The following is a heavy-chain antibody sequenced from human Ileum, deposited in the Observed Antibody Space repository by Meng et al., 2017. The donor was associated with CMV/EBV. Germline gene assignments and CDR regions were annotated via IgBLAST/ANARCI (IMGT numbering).Heavy chain of an antibody. Sequence: SETLSLTCTVSGASISDYYWSWIRQFPGKGLEWIGYVSYTGTNANPSLKSRVAVSKDTSKNQFSLKLTSVTAADTAIYYCMRDRQYHDLNGHYRYFSSWGQG. CDR1: GASISDYY. V-gene: IGHV4-59*01. D-gene: IGHD2-8*01. CDR3: MRDRQYHDLNGHYRYFSS. CDR2: VSYTGT. J-gene: IGHJ5*02.